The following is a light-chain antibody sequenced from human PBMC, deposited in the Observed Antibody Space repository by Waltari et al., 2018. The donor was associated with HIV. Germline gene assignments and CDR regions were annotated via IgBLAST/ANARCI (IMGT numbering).Light chain of an antibody. V-gene: IGKV3-15*01. CDR1: HSASTQ. Sequence: EIVMTQSPAILSVSPGERATLSCRASHSASTQLAWYQQKPGQAPRLLIYGASTRATGIPARFTGSGSGTDFALTISSLQSEDFAVYYCQQYSSWPPITFGQGTRLE. CDR2: GAS. J-gene: IGKJ5*01. CDR3: QQYSSWPPIT.